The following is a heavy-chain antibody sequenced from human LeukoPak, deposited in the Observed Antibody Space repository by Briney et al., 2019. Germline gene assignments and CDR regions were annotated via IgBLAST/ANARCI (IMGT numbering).Heavy chain of an antibody. V-gene: IGHV4-61*02. CDR2: IYTTGST. CDR1: GGSISSGTYY. CDR3: AGGGLRGYSYGPGPSDAFDI. D-gene: IGHD5-18*01. J-gene: IGHJ3*02. Sequence: SETLSLTCTVSGGSISSGTYYWTWIRQPAGKGLEWIGRIYTTGSTNYNPSLKSRVTISADTSKNQFSLKLSSVTAADTAVYYCAGGGLRGYSYGPGPSDAFDIWGQGTMVTVSS.